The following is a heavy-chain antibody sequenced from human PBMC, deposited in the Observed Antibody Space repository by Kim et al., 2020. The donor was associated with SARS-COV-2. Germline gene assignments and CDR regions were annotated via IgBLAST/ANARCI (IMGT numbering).Heavy chain of an antibody. CDR3: ARITTVVTTMFDY. Sequence: AQKFQGRVTMTRDTSISTAYMELSRLRSDDTAVYYCARITTVVTTMFDYWGQGTLVTVSS. V-gene: IGHV1-2*02. D-gene: IGHD4-17*01. J-gene: IGHJ4*02.